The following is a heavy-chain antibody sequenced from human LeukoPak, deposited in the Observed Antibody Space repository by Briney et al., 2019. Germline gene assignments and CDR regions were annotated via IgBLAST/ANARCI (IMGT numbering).Heavy chain of an antibody. CDR3: ATSHSSSWYYFDY. D-gene: IGHD6-13*01. CDR2: INHSGST. CDR1: GGSFSGYY. J-gene: IGHJ4*02. Sequence: ASETLSLTCAVYGGSFSGYYWSWIRQPPGKGLEWIGEINHSGSTNCNPSLKSRVTISVDTSKNQFSLKLSSVTAADTAVYYCATSHSSSWYYFDYWGQGTLVTVSS. V-gene: IGHV4-34*01.